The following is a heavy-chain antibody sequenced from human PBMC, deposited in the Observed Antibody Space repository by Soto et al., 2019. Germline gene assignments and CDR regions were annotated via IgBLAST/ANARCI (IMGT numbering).Heavy chain of an antibody. D-gene: IGHD3-10*01. Sequence: GGSLRLSCAASGFTFSSYAMHWVRQAPGKGLEWVAVISYDGSNKYYADSVKGRFTISRDNSKNTLYLQMNSLRAEDTAVYYCARPHDYYGSGSYYKTPRLYYYYGMDVWGQGTTVTVSS. CDR2: ISYDGSNK. CDR1: GFTFSSYA. J-gene: IGHJ6*02. CDR3: ARPHDYYGSGSYYKTPRLYYYYGMDV. V-gene: IGHV3-30-3*01.